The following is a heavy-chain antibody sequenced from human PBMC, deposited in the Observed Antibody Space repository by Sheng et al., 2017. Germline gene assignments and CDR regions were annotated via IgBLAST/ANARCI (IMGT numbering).Heavy chain of an antibody. CDR1: GFTFSSYA. CDR3: AKDRVTEGTTWSFDC. D-gene: IGHD2-21*02. J-gene: IGHJ4*02. CDR2: LTGSGDRT. V-gene: IGHV3-23*04. Sequence: EVQLVESGGGLVQPGGSLRLSCVASGFTFSSYALTWVRQAPGKGLEWVSALTGSGDRTNYADSVRGRFTISRDNSKNTLYLQMNSLRAEDTAVYYCAKDRVTEGTTWSFDCWGQGTLVTVSS.